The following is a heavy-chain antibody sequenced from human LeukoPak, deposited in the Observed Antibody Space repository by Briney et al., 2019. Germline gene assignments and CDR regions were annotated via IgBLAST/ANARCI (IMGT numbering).Heavy chain of an antibody. CDR1: GYTFTDYY. J-gene: IGHJ5*02. CDR3: ARVKALGIVGSTTVLDP. D-gene: IGHD1-26*01. CDR2: VNPNTDGI. Sequence: ASVKVSCKASGYTFTDYYIHWVRLAPGQGLEWMGWVNPNTDGINYAQNFRGRVTMTRDTSISTAYMELSSLRSDDTAIYYCARVKALGIVGSTTVLDPWGQGTLVTVSS. V-gene: IGHV1-2*02.